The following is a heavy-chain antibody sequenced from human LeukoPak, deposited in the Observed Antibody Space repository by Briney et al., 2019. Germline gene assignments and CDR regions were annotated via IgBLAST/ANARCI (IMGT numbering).Heavy chain of an antibody. CDR2: ISAYNGNT. D-gene: IGHD3-10*01. Sequence: ASVKVSCKASGYTFTSYGISWVRQAPGQGLEWMGWISAYNGNTNYAQKLQGRVTMTTDTSTSTAYMELRSLRSDDTAVYYCAREPGGSGTQIAGYFQYWGQGTLVTVSS. J-gene: IGHJ1*01. V-gene: IGHV1-18*01. CDR3: AREPGGSGTQIAGYFQY. CDR1: GYTFTSYG.